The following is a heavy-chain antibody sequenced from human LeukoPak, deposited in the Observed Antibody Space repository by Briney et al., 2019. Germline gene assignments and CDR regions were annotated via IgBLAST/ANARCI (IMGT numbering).Heavy chain of an antibody. D-gene: IGHD5-24*01. CDR2: ISHDGRTK. J-gene: IGHJ4*02. CDR3: ARPSPPGDGYNPPDH. CDR1: GFNFDNFA. V-gene: IGHV3-30*04. Sequence: GGSLRLSCVVSGFNFDNFAMHWVRQPLGKGLEWVAVISHDGRTKYYADSMKGRITISRDNSKNSLFLQMNNLRSEDTAVYFCARPSPPGDGYNPPDHWGQGTLVTVSS.